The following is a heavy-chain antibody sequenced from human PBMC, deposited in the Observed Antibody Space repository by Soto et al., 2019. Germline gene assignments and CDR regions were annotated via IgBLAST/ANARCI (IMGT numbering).Heavy chain of an antibody. CDR1: GFTFSGYV. J-gene: IGHJ4*02. CDR2: ISKDGSNK. Sequence: QVQLVESGGGVVQPGRSLRLSCAASGFTFSGYVMHWVRQAPGKGLEWVVVISKDGSNKHYADSVKGRFTISRDNSKNTLYLQMNSLRGEDTAVYYCARSYCGDDCALDYWGQGTLVTV. V-gene: IGHV3-30-3*01. D-gene: IGHD2-21*02. CDR3: ARSYCGDDCALDY.